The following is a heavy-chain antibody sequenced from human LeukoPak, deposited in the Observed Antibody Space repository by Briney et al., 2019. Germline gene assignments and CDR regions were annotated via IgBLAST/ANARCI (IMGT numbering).Heavy chain of an antibody. CDR2: IYHSGST. CDR3: ARARPPTAYCGGDCYSYLDY. D-gene: IGHD2-21*02. Sequence: SETLSLTCTVSGYSISSGYYWGWLRQPPGKGLGWIGSIYHSGSTYYNPSLKSRVTISVDTSKNQFSLKLSSVTAADTAVYYCARARPPTAYCGGDCYSYLDYWGQGTLVTVSS. J-gene: IGHJ4*02. CDR1: GYSISSGYY. V-gene: IGHV4-38-2*02.